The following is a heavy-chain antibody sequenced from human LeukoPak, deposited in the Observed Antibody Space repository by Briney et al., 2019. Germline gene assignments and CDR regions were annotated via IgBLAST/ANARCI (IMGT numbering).Heavy chain of an antibody. CDR3: ARSAIYCRGGSCHLQH. CDR1: GYTFTSYG. CDR2: ISAYNGNT. D-gene: IGHD2-15*01. V-gene: IGHV1-18*04. J-gene: IGHJ1*01. Sequence: ASVKVSCKASGYTFTSYGISWVRQAPGQGLEWMGWISAYNGNTNYAQKLQGRVTMATDTSTSTAYMELRSLRSDDTAVYYCARSAIYCRGGSCHLQHWGQGTLVTVSS.